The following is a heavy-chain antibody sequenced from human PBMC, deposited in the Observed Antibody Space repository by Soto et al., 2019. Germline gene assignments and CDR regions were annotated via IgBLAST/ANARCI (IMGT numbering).Heavy chain of an antibody. D-gene: IGHD6-13*01. CDR1: GFTFDDYA. J-gene: IGHJ3*02. CDR2: ISWNSGSV. Sequence: GGSLRLSCAASGFTFDDYAMHWVRQAPGKGLEWVSGISWNSGSVGYADSVKGRFTISRDNAKNSLYLQMNSLRAEDTALYYCAKDITVYSSSWAHGVAFDIWGQGTMVTVSS. V-gene: IGHV3-9*01. CDR3: AKDITVYSSSWAHGVAFDI.